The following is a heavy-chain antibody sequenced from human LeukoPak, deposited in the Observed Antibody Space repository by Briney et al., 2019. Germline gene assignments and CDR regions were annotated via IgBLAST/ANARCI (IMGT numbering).Heavy chain of an antibody. CDR1: GFTFSSYW. CDR3: AKDVRIQRSSFGVVTNFDY. CDR2: ISGSGGST. J-gene: IGHJ4*02. D-gene: IGHD3-3*01. Sequence: GGSLRLSCAASGFTFSSYWMRWVRQAPGKGLEWVSAISGSGGSTYYADSVKGRFTISRDNTKNTLYLQMNSLRAEDTAVYYCAKDVRIQRSSFGVVTNFDYWGQGTLVTVSS. V-gene: IGHV3-23*01.